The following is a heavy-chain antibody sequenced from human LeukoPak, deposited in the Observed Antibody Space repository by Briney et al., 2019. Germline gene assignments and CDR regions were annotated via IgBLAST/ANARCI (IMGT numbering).Heavy chain of an antibody. Sequence: GASVKVSCKASGYTFTGYYMHWVRQAPGQGLEWMGWINPNSGGTNYAQKFQGRVTMTRDTSISTAYMELSRLRSDDTAVYYCAIWGYGSGSYYNRNWYFDLWGRGTLVTVSS. J-gene: IGHJ2*01. CDR2: INPNSGGT. CDR1: GYTFTGYY. D-gene: IGHD3-10*01. V-gene: IGHV1-2*02. CDR3: AIWGYGSGSYYNRNWYFDL.